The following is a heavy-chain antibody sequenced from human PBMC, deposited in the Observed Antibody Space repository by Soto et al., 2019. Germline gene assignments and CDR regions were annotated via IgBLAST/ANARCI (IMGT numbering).Heavy chain of an antibody. J-gene: IGHJ6*04. CDR3: ARLTCGGDCYDGNYYGMDV. CDR1: GGSISSSSYY. Sequence: QLQLQESGPGLVKPSETLSLTCTVSGGSISSSSYYWGWIRQPPGKGLEWIGSIYYSGSTYYNPSLKGGVTIPVDPPKTQFSRKLSSVTAEDTAVYYCARLTCGGDCYDGNYYGMDVGGKGTTVTVSS. D-gene: IGHD2-21*02. V-gene: IGHV4-39*01. CDR2: IYYSGST.